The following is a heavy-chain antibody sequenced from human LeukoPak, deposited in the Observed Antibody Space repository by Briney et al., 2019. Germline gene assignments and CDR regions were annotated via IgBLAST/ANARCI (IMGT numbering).Heavy chain of an antibody. V-gene: IGHV3-30*02. CDR1: GFTFSSYG. D-gene: IGHD6-13*01. CDR3: VRDSSTWSWAEYFHH. Sequence: PGGSLRLSCAASGFTFSSYGMHWVRQAPGKGLEWVAFIRYDGSNKYYADSVKGRFTISRDNAKNSLFLQMSSLRADDTAVYYCVRDSSTWSWAEYFHHWGQGTLVTVSS. CDR2: IRYDGSNK. J-gene: IGHJ1*01.